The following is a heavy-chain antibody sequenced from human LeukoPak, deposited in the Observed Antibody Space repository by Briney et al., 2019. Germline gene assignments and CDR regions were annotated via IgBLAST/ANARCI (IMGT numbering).Heavy chain of an antibody. V-gene: IGHV3-9*01. CDR2: INWNSGSI. CDR3: AKGDSSTPKYYLGY. D-gene: IGHD3-22*01. CDR1: GFTFDDHA. Sequence: GGSLRLSCAASGFTFDDHAMHWVRQAPGKGLEWVSGINWNSGSIDYADSVKGRFTISRDNAKNSLYLQMNSLRAEDTALYYCAKGDSSTPKYYLGYWGQGTLVTVSS. J-gene: IGHJ4*02.